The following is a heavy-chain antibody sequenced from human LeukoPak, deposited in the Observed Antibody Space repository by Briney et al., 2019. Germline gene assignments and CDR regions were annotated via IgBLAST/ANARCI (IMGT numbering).Heavy chain of an antibody. Sequence: SETLSLTCTVSGGSISSAYWSWIRQPPGKGLEWIGYIYYSGSTNYNSSLKSRVTISVDTSKNQFSLKLSSVTAADTAVYYCARRVRLLVGPTYFDYWGQGILVTVSS. V-gene: IGHV4-59*08. CDR3: ARRVRLLVGPTYFDY. CDR1: GGSISSAY. CDR2: IYYSGST. D-gene: IGHD1-26*01. J-gene: IGHJ4*02.